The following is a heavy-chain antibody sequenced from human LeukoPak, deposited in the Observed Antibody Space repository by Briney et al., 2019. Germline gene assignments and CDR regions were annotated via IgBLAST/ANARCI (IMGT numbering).Heavy chain of an antibody. D-gene: IGHD4-23*01. Sequence: ASVKVSCKASGYTFTSYDINWVRQATGQGLEWMGWMNPNSGNTGYAQKFQGRVTMTRNTSISTAYMELSSLRSEDTAVYYCARDEDDYGGQGDYWGQGTLVTVSS. J-gene: IGHJ4*02. CDR1: GYTFTSYD. CDR2: MNPNSGNT. CDR3: ARDEDDYGGQGDY. V-gene: IGHV1-8*01.